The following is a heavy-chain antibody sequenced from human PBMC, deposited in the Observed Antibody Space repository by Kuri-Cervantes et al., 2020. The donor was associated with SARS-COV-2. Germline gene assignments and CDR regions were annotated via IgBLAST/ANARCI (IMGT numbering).Heavy chain of an antibody. CDR1: GFLFSASA. D-gene: IGHD2-2*02. Sequence: GESLKISCEVSGFLFSASAIHWVRQGSGKGLEWVGRVRGKANNYATAYAASVKGRFTISRDNAKNSLYLQMNSLRAEDTAVYYCAKEPAAIGYYYMDVWGKGTTVTVSS. CDR2: VRGKANNYAT. V-gene: IGHV3-73*01. CDR3: AKEPAAIGYYYMDV. J-gene: IGHJ6*03.